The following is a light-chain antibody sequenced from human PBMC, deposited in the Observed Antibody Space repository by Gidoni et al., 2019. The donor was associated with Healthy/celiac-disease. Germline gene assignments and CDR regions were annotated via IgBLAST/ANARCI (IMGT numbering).Light chain of an antibody. V-gene: IGKV1-33*01. CDR2: DAS. J-gene: IGKJ3*01. CDR1: QDISNY. Sequence: DIQMTQSPSSLSASVGDRVTITCQASQDISNYLNWYQQKPGKAPKLLIYDASNVETGVPSRFSGSGSGKDFTFTISSLQPEDIATYYCQQYDNPFTFGPGTKVDIK. CDR3: QQYDNPFT.